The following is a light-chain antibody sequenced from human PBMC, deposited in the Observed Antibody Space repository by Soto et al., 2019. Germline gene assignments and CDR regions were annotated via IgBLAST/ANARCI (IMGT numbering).Light chain of an antibody. V-gene: IGKV3-20*01. Sequence: EVVLTQSPGTLSLSPGERATLSCRASETVTSDYLAWYQQKPGQAPRLLFYGASRRAAGIPDRFSGCGSGTDFTLIISRLEPEDFVVYYCHQYGTSLWTFGQGTKVEIK. J-gene: IGKJ1*01. CDR3: HQYGTSLWT. CDR2: GAS. CDR1: ETVTSDY.